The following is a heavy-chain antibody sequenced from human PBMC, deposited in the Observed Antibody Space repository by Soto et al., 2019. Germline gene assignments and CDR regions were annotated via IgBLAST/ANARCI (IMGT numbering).Heavy chain of an antibody. Sequence: PGGSLRLSCTASEFSFSTSWMYWVRQAPGKGLEWVAAIKLDGSEKYYVDSVKGRFTISRDNAKNSVYLQLDSLRAEDTAVYYCSRSRVNWGQGILVTVSS. D-gene: IGHD6-13*01. CDR2: IKLDGSEK. CDR1: EFSFSTSW. V-gene: IGHV3-7*01. J-gene: IGHJ4*02. CDR3: SRSRVN.